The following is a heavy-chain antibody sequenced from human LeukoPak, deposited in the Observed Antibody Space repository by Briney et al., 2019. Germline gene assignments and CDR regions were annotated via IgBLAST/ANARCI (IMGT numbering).Heavy chain of an antibody. CDR2: ISSNSGIK. CDR1: GFTFKSFS. CDR3: AKEQGYTYGRRDFEF. D-gene: IGHD5-18*01. V-gene: IGHV3-48*01. Sequence: PGGSLRLSCGGSGFTFKSFSMHWVRQAPGKGLEWVSDISSNSGIKSYADSVKGRFTISRDNAKNSLYLQMNSLRAEDTAVYYCAKEQGYTYGRRDFEFWGQGTLVTVSS. J-gene: IGHJ4*02.